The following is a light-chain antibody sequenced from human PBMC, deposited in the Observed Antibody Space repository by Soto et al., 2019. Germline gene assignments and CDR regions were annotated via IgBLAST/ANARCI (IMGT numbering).Light chain of an antibody. CDR2: GAS. CDR1: QSVNSKY. Sequence: EIVLTQSPGTLSLSPGERASLSCRASQSVNSKYLAWYQQKPGQAPRLVIYGASNRATGLPDRFSGSGSGTDFTLTISRLEPEDYAFYYCHHYGCSFGGGTRVEFK. J-gene: IGKJ4*01. V-gene: IGKV3-20*01. CDR3: HHYGCS.